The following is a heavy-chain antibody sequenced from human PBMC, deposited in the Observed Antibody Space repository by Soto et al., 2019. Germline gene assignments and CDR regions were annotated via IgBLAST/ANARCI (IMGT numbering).Heavy chain of an antibody. V-gene: IGHV3-30-3*01. CDR3: ARGEVINYEASVPYD. CDR2: ISYDRNNK. J-gene: IGHJ4*02. CDR1: GFTFSSYA. Sequence: QVQLMESGGGVVQPGRSLRLSCAASGFTFSSYAMHWVRQAPGKGLEWVAVISYDRNNKYYADSVKGRCTISRDNSKNPVYLQMNRLRVEDTAVYYCARGEVINYEASVPYDWGQVTLVNV. D-gene: IGHD3-10*01.